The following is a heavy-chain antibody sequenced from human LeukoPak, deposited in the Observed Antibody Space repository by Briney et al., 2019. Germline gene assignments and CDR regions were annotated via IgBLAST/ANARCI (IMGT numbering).Heavy chain of an antibody. CDR1: GFTFSSYS. D-gene: IGHD6-19*01. CDR3: ASSPTRGSGWYTT. J-gene: IGHJ5*02. V-gene: IGHV3-21*01. CDR2: ISSSSSYI. Sequence: GGSLRLSCAASGFTFSSYSMNWVRQAPGKGLEWVSSISSSSSYIYYADSVKGRFTISRDNAKNSLYLQMNSLRAEDTAVYYCASSPTRGSGWYTTWGQGTLVTVSS.